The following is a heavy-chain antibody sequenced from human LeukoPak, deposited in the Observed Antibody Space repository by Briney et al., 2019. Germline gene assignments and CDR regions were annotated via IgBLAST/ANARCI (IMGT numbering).Heavy chain of an antibody. CDR3: ARHKDWWLRYFDY. CDR2: IYYSGST. Sequence: SETLSLTCTVSGGSISSSSYYWGWIRQLPGKGLEWIGSIYYSGSTYYNPSLTSRVTISVDTSKNQFSLKLSSVTAADTGVYYCARHKDWWLRYFDYWGKGTLVTVSS. J-gene: IGHJ4*02. V-gene: IGHV4-39*01. CDR1: GGSISSSSYY. D-gene: IGHD5-12*01.